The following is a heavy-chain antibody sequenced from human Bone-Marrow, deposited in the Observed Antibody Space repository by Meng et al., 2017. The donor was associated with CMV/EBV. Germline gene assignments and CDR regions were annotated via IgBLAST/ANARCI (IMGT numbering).Heavy chain of an antibody. CDR2: IYYSGST. D-gene: IGHD4/OR15-4a*01. J-gene: IGHJ6*02. CDR1: GGSISSYY. CDR3: ASSGAGMDV. Sequence: GSLRLSCTVSGGSISSYYWSWIRQPPGKGLEWIGYIYYSGSTNYNPSLKSRVTISVDTSKNQFSLKLSSVTAADTAVYYCASSGAGMDVWGQGTTVTVPS. V-gene: IGHV4-59*01.